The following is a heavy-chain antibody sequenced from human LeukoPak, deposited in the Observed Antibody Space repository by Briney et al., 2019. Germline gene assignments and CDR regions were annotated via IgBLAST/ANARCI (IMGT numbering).Heavy chain of an antibody. CDR3: ARENCSGGSCYSIYYYYYMDV. CDR2: IFNSGNT. D-gene: IGHD2-15*01. Sequence: SETLSLTCTVSGGSIRSSSFYWAWIRQPPVKGLEWIGSIFNSGNTYYNPSLKSRVTISVDTSKNQFSLKLSSVTAADTAVYYCARENCSGGSCYSIYYYYYMDVWGKGTTVTISS. CDR1: GGSIRSSSFY. V-gene: IGHV4-39*07. J-gene: IGHJ6*03.